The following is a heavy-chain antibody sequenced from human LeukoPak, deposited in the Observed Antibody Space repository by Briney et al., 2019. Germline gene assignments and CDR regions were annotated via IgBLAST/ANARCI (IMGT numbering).Heavy chain of an antibody. V-gene: IGHV4-59*12. Sequence: PSETLSLTCTVSGGSISSYYWSWIRQPPGKGLEWIGYIYYSGSTNYNPSLKSRVTISVDTSKNQFSLKLSSLTAADTAVYYCSRFRMVRGVIIPYGLDVWGQGTSVTVSS. J-gene: IGHJ6*02. CDR3: SRFRMVRGVIIPYGLDV. CDR2: IYYSGST. CDR1: GGSISSYY. D-gene: IGHD3-10*01.